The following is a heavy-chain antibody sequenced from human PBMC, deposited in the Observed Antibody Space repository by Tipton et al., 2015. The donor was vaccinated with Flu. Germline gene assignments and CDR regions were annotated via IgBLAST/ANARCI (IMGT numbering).Heavy chain of an antibody. J-gene: IGHJ6*02. CDR3: VKDHAPAAGGRGRSYIYGMDV. CDR2: ISWDSGTI. V-gene: IGHV3-9*01. CDR1: GFTFDDYA. Sequence: RSLRLSCAASGFTFDDYAMHWVRQAPGRGLEWVSGISWDSGTIAYADSVKGRFTISRDNARYSLYLQMDALRPEDTAFYYCVKDHAPAAGGRGRSYIYGMDVWGHGTTVTVSS. D-gene: IGHD6-13*01.